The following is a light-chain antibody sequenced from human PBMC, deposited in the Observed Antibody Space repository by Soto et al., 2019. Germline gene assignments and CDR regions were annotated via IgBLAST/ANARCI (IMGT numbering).Light chain of an antibody. Sequence: QSALTQPASVSGSPGQSITISCTGTSSDVGGYNYVSWYQQHPGKAPKLMIYEVSNRPSGVSNRFSGSKSGNTASLTISGLQAEDEADYNCSSYTSSSTWVFGGGTKLTVL. V-gene: IGLV2-14*01. CDR3: SSYTSSSTWV. CDR1: SSDVGGYNY. J-gene: IGLJ3*02. CDR2: EVS.